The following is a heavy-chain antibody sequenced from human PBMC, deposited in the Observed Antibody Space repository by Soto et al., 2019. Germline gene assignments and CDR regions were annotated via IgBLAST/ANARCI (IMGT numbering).Heavy chain of an antibody. V-gene: IGHV4-59*01. Sequence: PSEPLSLTCTVSGGSISSYYWSWLRQPPGKGLEWIGYIYYSGSTNYNPSLKSRVTISVDTSKNQFSLKLSSVTAADTAVYYCAREGTALGAFDIWGQGTMVTVSS. CDR1: GGSISSYY. CDR3: AREGTALGAFDI. D-gene: IGHD3-3*02. CDR2: IYYSGST. J-gene: IGHJ3*02.